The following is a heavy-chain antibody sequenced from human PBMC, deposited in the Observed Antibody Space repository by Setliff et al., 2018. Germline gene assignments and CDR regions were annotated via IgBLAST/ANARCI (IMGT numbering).Heavy chain of an antibody. V-gene: IGHV4-31*03. D-gene: IGHD5-18*01. CDR1: GGSISSGGYY. J-gene: IGHJ5*02. Sequence: PSETLSLTCTVSGGSISSGGYYWSWIRQHPGKGLEWIGYIYYSGSTYYNPSLKSRVTISVDTSKNQFSLKLSSVTAADTAVYYCASSRGQLRYSYGPNWFDPWGQGTLVTVS. CDR2: IYYSGST. CDR3: ASSRGQLRYSYGPNWFDP.